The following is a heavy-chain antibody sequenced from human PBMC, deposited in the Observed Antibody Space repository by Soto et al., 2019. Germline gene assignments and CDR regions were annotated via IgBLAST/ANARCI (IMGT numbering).Heavy chain of an antibody. J-gene: IGHJ4*02. CDR1: GYSFSFYG. CDR3: TTAFGAGYYDSSGYYAFDY. D-gene: IGHD3-22*01. V-gene: IGHV1-18*01. CDR2: INPSDGNR. Sequence: ASVKVSCKASGYSFSFYGINWVRQAPGQGLEWMGWINPSDGNRNFAQKFEDRVTMTTATSTNTVFLELRSLKTEDTAVYYCTTAFGAGYYDSSGYYAFDYWGQGTLVTVSS.